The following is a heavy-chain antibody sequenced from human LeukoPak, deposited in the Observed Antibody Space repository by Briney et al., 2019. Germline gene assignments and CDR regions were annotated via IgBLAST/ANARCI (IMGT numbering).Heavy chain of an antibody. D-gene: IGHD1-26*01. V-gene: IGHV4-34*01. CDR3: ASLVGATDY. CDR1: GGSFSGYY. CDR2: INHSGST. J-gene: IGHJ4*02. Sequence: SETLSLTCAVYGGSFSGYYWSWIRQPPGKGLEWIGEINHSGSTNYNPSLKSRVTISVDTSKNQFSLKLSSVTAADTAVYYCASLVGATDYWGQGTLVTVSS.